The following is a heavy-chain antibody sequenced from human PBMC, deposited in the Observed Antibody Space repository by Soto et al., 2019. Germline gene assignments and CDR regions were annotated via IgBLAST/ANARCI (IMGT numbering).Heavy chain of an antibody. CDR1: GFTFRGFR. CDR2: INNNSTYI. D-gene: IGHD5-18*01. V-gene: IGHV3-21*01. CDR3: AREGYSYGTYFDH. Sequence: GGSQRLSCAASGFTFRGFRRNWVRQAPGKGLEWVSSINNNSTYINHADSVKGRFTISRDNAKNSLYLQMNSLRGEDTAVYYCAREGYSYGTYFDHWGQGTLVTVSS. J-gene: IGHJ4*02.